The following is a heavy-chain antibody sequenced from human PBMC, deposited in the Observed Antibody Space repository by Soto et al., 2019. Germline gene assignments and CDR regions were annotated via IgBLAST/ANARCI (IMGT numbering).Heavy chain of an antibody. Sequence: SETLSLTCTVSGASVSGFYWSWIRKSAGKGLEWSGRIYATGTTDYNPSLKSRVMMSVDTSKKQFSLKLRSVTAADTAVYYCVRDGTKTLRDWFDPWGQGISVTVSS. CDR2: IYATGTT. J-gene: IGHJ5*02. CDR3: VRDGTKTLRDWFDP. D-gene: IGHD1-1*01. CDR1: GASVSGFY. V-gene: IGHV4-4*07.